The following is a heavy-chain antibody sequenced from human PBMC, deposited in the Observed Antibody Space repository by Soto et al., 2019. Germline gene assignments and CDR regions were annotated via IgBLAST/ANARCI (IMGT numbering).Heavy chain of an antibody. J-gene: IGHJ5*01. CDR1: GYTFSNYG. Sequence: VQLVQSGAELKMPGASVKVSCKTSGYTFSNYGISWVRQAPGQGLEWMGWISIYYSYSHSSPKLHGRLILTTDTSTSIAFMELRNLKLDDTAVYHCAKNSSTWLDSWGQGTLVTVSS. CDR3: AKNSSTWLDS. CDR2: ISIYYSYS. D-gene: IGHD6-13*01. V-gene: IGHV1-18*01.